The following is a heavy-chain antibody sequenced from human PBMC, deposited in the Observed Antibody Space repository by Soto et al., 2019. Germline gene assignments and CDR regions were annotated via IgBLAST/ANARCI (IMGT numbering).Heavy chain of an antibody. V-gene: IGHV3-48*03. Sequence: GGSLRLSCAASGFTFSSYEMNWVRQAPGKGLEWVSYISSSGGTIYYADSVKGRFSISRDNAKNSLYLQMNSLRAEDTAGYYCARDLAAGYGDGYSSYFYGLDVWGQGTMETASS. CDR3: ARDLAAGYGDGYSSYFYGLDV. D-gene: IGHD5-18*01. CDR2: ISSSGGTI. J-gene: IGHJ6*02. CDR1: GFTFSSYE.